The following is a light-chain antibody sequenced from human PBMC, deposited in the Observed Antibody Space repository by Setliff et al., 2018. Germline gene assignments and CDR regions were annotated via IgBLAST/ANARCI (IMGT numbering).Light chain of an antibody. Sequence: QSALAQPASVSGSPGQSITISCTGTSSDVGGYKYVSWYQQHPGKAPKLIIHEVSARPSGVSNRFSGSKSGNTASLTISGLQAEDDADYYCSSYTPTMTVFGTGTKVTV. CDR2: EVS. J-gene: IGLJ1*01. CDR1: SSDVGGYKY. V-gene: IGLV2-14*01. CDR3: SSYTPTMTV.